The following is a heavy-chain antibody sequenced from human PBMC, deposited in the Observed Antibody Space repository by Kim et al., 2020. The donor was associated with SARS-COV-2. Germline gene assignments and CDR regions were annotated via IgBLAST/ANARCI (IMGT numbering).Heavy chain of an antibody. J-gene: IGHJ4*02. D-gene: IGHD1-26*01. CDR1: GGSISSYY. Sequence: SETLSLTCTVSGGSISSYYWSWIRQPAGKGLEWIGRIYTSGSTNYNPSLKSRVTMSVDTSKNQFSLKLSSVTAADTAVYYCARGNVGREWELLDYWGQGTLVTVSS. V-gene: IGHV4-4*07. CDR2: IYTSGST. CDR3: ARGNVGREWELLDY.